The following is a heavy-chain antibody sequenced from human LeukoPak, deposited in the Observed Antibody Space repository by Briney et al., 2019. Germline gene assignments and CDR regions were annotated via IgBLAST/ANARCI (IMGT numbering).Heavy chain of an antibody. CDR2: IYYSGST. CDR1: GGSISSSSYY. V-gene: IGHV4-39*01. J-gene: IGHJ4*02. Sequence: PSETLSLTCTVSGGSISSSSYYWGWIRQPPGKGLEWIGSIYYSGSTYYNPSLKSRFTISVDTSKNQFSLKLSSVTAADTAVYYCARLHYYDSSGPPSPGHWGQGTLVTVSS. D-gene: IGHD3-22*01. CDR3: ARLHYYDSSGPPSPGH.